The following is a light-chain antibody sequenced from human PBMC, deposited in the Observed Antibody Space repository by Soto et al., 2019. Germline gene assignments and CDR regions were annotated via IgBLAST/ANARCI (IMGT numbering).Light chain of an antibody. CDR1: QSISSTY. J-gene: IGKJ5*01. CDR3: QQYGSSPSIT. CDR2: DAS. V-gene: IGKV3-20*01. Sequence: EVVLTQSPGTLSLSPGERATLSCRASQSISSTYLAWYQQKPGQAPRLLIYDASNRATGIPARFSGSGSGTDFTLTISSLEPEDFAVYYCQQYGSSPSITFGQGTRLEI.